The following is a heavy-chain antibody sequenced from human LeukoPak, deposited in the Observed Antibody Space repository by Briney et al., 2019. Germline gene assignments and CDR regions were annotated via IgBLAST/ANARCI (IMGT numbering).Heavy chain of an antibody. CDR3: AREMWGTTLVTPFDY. Sequence: ASVKVSCKASGYTFISYGISWVRQAPGQGLEWMGWITTYNGNTYSAQKFQGRVTMTTDTSTSTAYMELRSLRSDDTAVYYCAREMWGTTLVTPFDYWGQGALGSASS. CDR2: ITTYNGNT. J-gene: IGHJ4*02. CDR1: GYTFISYG. D-gene: IGHD4-23*01. V-gene: IGHV1-18*01.